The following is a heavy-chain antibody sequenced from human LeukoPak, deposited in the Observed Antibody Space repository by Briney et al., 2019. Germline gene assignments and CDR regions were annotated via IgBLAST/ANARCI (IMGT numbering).Heavy chain of an antibody. CDR1: GGSISSYY. CDR2: IYYSGST. J-gene: IGHJ6*02. D-gene: IGHD1-20*01. V-gene: IGHV4-59*01. Sequence: SETLSLTCTVSGGSISSYYWNWIRQPPGKGLEWIGYIYYSGSTNYNPSLKSRVTISVDTSKNQFSLKLSSVTAADTAVYYCARDRSNWNDVPDYYYYGMDVWGQGTTVTVSS. CDR3: ARDRSNWNDVPDYYYYGMDV.